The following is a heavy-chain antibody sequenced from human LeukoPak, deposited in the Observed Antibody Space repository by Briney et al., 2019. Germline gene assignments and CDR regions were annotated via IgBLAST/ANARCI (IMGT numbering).Heavy chain of an antibody. D-gene: IGHD3-10*01. V-gene: IGHV4-59*11. CDR1: GVSINTHY. J-gene: IGHJ5*02. CDR3: ARAGPWQIDP. CDR2: IYYSGTT. Sequence: PSESLSLTCSVSGVSINTHYWTLIRQPPGKGLEWIGHIYYSGTTNYNPSLKSRVTMSVDRSKNYFSLKLKSMTSADTAMYYCARAGPWQIDPWGQGIPVTVSS.